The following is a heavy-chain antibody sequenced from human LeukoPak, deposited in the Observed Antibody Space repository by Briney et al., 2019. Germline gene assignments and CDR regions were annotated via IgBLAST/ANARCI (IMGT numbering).Heavy chain of an antibody. CDR2: INHSGST. J-gene: IGHJ5*02. D-gene: IGHD2-2*01. V-gene: IGHV4-34*01. CDR1: GFTFSSYA. Sequence: GSLRLSCAASGFTFSSYAMSWVRQPPGKGLECIGEINHSGSTNYNPSLKSRVTISVDTSKNQFSLKLSSVTAADTAVYYFARGEYCSSTSCYVRNGSWFDPWGEGTLVTVSS. CDR3: ARGEYCSSTSCYVRNGSWFDP.